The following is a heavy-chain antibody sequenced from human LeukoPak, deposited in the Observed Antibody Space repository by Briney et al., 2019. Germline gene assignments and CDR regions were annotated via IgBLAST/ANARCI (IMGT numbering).Heavy chain of an antibody. V-gene: IGHV1-46*01. CDR1: GYTFTSYY. Sequence: ASVKVSCKASGYTFTSYYIHWVRQAPGQGLEWMGIINPSGGSTSYAQKFQGRVTMTRDTSMSTVYMELSSLRSEDTAVYYCARDTRDYYDSSGYFDYWGQGTLVTVSS. CDR2: INPSGGST. CDR3: ARDTRDYYDSSGYFDY. J-gene: IGHJ4*02. D-gene: IGHD3-22*01.